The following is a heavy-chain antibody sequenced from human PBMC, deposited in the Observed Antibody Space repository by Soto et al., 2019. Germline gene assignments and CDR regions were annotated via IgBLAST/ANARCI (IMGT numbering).Heavy chain of an antibody. J-gene: IGHJ4*02. CDR1: GYAFNSFW. CDR3: VTTRDGTTFFPH. CDR2: MFPWTSDT. V-gene: IGHV5-51*01. D-gene: IGHD1-7*01. Sequence: GESLKISCQGSGYAFNSFWIGWVRQMPGEGLEWMGLMFPWTSDTRYSPSFQGHVSISVDRSTGTGYLQWNSLKASDTAMYYCVTTRDGTTFFPHWGQGTPVTVSS.